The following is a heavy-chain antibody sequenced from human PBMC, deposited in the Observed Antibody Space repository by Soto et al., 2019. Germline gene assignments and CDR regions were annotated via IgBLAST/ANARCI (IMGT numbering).Heavy chain of an antibody. J-gene: IGHJ4*02. Sequence: QVQLQQSGPGLVKPSQTLSLTCAISGDSASSNSAAWNWIRQSPSRGLEWLGRTYYRSKWYNDYAVSVKSRITINPDTSKNQFSLQLNSVTPEDTAVYYCARDSIIGGIRSSWHYFDYWGQGTLVTVSS. CDR3: ARDSIIGGIRSSWHYFDY. D-gene: IGHD6-13*01. CDR1: GDSASSNSAA. V-gene: IGHV6-1*01. CDR2: TYYRSKWYN.